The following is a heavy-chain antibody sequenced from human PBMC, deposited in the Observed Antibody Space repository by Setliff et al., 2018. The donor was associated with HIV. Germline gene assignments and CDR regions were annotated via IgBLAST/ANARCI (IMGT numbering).Heavy chain of an antibody. Sequence: SETLSLTCAVYGGSFSGYYWSWIRQPPGKGLEWIGEINHSGSTNYNPSLKSRVTISIDTSKNQFSLKLSSVIAADTAVYYCARIFGDQGYYYGMDVWGQGTTVTVSS. CDR1: GGSFSGYY. CDR3: ARIFGDQGYYYGMDV. D-gene: IGHD3-3*01. J-gene: IGHJ6*02. CDR2: INHSGST. V-gene: IGHV4-34*01.